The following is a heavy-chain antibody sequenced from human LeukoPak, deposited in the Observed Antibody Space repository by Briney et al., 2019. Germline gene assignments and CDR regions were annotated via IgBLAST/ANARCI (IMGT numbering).Heavy chain of an antibody. CDR2: MFHSGNT. Sequence: SETLSLTCTVSGYSISSGYYWGWIRQPPGKGLEWIGSMFHSGNTYYNPSLKSRVTISVDTSKNQFSLKLSSVTAADTAVYYCARGRGTSIILPKYYFDYWGQGTLVTVSS. D-gene: IGHD3-16*01. CDR3: ARGRGTSIILPKYYFDY. V-gene: IGHV4-38-2*02. CDR1: GYSISSGYY. J-gene: IGHJ4*02.